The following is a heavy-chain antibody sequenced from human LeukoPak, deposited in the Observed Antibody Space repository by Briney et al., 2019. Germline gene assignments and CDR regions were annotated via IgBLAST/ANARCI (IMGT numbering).Heavy chain of an antibody. CDR3: ARVLSLDWYFDL. CDR2: IYRSGST. Sequence: SETLSLTCAVSGGSISSGGYSWSWIRQPPGKGLEWIGYIYRSGSTYYNPSLKSRVTISVDRSKNQFSLKLSSVTAADTAVYYCARVLSLDWYFDLWGRGTLVTVSS. V-gene: IGHV4-30-2*01. J-gene: IGHJ2*01. CDR1: GGSISSGGYS.